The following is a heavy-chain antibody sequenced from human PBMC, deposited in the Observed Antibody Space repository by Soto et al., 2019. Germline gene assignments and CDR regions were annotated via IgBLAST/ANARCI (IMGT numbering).Heavy chain of an antibody. CDR2: VYYRGRS. J-gene: IGHJ4*02. D-gene: IGHD4-17*01. V-gene: IGHV4-39*01. Sequence: PSETLSLTCTVPGGSVTNSSYCWGWIRQSPGKGLEWIGSVYYRGRSYSKSSVKSRVTISVDTSKNRFSLSLNSVTASDTAVYFCVSQRTTVPTQAYFDYWGPGALVTVSS. CDR1: GGSVTNSSYC. CDR3: VSQRTTVPTQAYFDY.